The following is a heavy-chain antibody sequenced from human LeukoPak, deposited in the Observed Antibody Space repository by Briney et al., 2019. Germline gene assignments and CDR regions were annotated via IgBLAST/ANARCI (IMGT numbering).Heavy chain of an antibody. V-gene: IGHV4-34*01. Sequence: SETLSLTCAVYGGSFSDYSWSWLRQPPGKGLEWIGEINHSGSTNYNPSLKSRVIMSVDTSKNQFSVKLRSVTAADTAVYYCARHGVATWFDPWGQGTLVTVSS. D-gene: IGHD2-15*01. CDR2: INHSGST. CDR3: ARHGVATWFDP. J-gene: IGHJ5*02. CDR1: GGSFSDYS.